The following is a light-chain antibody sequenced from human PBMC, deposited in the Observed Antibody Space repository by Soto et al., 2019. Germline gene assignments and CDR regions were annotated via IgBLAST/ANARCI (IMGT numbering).Light chain of an antibody. CDR2: AAS. Sequence: DIQMTQSPSSLSASVGDRVTITCLASQSISSYLNWYQQKPGKAPKLLIYAASSLQSGVPSRFSGSGSGTDCTLTISSLQPEDVATYYCQQRYSTPQTFGQGTKVDIK. J-gene: IGKJ1*01. V-gene: IGKV1-39*01. CDR1: QSISSY. CDR3: QQRYSTPQT.